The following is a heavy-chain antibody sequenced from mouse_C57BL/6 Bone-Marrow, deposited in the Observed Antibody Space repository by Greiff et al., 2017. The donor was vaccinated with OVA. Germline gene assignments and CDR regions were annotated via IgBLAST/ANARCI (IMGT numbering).Heavy chain of an antibody. CDR1: GYTFTDYE. V-gene: IGHV1-15*01. Sequence: QVQLQQSGAELVRPGASVTLSCKASGYTFTDYEMHWVKQTPVHGLEWIGAIDPETGGTVYNQKFKGKAILTADKSSSTAYMELRSLTSEDSAVYYCTRGYSNYYAMDDGGQGTSVTVSS. J-gene: IGHJ4*01. CDR2: IDPETGGT. D-gene: IGHD2-5*01. CDR3: TRGYSNYYAMDD.